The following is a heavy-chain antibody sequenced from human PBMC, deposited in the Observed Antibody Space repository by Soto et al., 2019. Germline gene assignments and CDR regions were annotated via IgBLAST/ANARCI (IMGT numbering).Heavy chain of an antibody. D-gene: IGHD6-19*01. J-gene: IGHJ4*02. Sequence: QVQLVESGGGVVQPGRSLRLSCAASGFTFSSYGMHWVRQAPGKGLEWVAVISYDGSNKYYADSVKGRFTISRDNSKNTLYLQMNSLRAEDTAVYYCAKEGAGQWLVAPRALDYWGQGTLVTVSS. CDR2: ISYDGSNK. CDR1: GFTFSSYG. V-gene: IGHV3-30*18. CDR3: AKEGAGQWLVAPRALDY.